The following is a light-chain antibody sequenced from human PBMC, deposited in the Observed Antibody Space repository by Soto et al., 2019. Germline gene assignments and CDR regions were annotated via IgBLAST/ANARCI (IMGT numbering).Light chain of an antibody. Sequence: QSVLTQPPSASGTPGKRVTFSCFESGSNTGSNTVNWYQQLPGTAPKLLIYSNNQRPSGVLDRFSGSKSGTSASLAISGLQSEDEADYYCAAWDDSLNGVVFGGGTKLTVL. J-gene: IGLJ2*01. CDR1: GSNTGSNT. CDR2: SNN. CDR3: AAWDDSLNGVV. V-gene: IGLV1-44*01.